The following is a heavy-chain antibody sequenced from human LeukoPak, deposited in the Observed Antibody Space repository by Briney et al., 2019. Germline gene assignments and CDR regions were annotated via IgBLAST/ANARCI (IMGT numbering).Heavy chain of an antibody. CDR2: ISYDGSNK. D-gene: IGHD6-19*01. Sequence: PGGSLRLSCAASGFTFSSYAMHCVRQAAGKGLELVAAISYDGSNKYYADSVKGRFTISRDNSKNTLYLQMNSLRAEDTAVYYCARAWVVAGPFDYWGQGTLVTVSS. V-gene: IGHV3-30*01. CDR3: ARAWVVAGPFDY. J-gene: IGHJ4*02. CDR1: GFTFSSYA.